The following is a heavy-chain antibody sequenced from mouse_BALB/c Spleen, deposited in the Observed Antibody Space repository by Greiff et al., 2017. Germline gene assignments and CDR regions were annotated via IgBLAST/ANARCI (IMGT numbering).Heavy chain of an antibody. J-gene: IGHJ3*01. CDR2: ISYSGST. D-gene: IGHD3-1*01. CDR3: ARSTARATWFAY. V-gene: IGHV3-8*02. CDR1: GDSITSGY. Sequence: EVKLLESGPSLVKPSQTLSLTCSVTGDSITSGYWNWIRKFPGNKLEYMGYISYSGSTYYNPSLKSRISITRDTSKNQYYLQLNSVTTEDTATYYCARSTARATWFAYWGQGTLVTVSA.